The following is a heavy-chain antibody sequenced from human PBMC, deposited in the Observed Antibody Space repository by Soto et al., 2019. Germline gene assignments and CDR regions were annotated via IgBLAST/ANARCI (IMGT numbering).Heavy chain of an antibody. CDR2: ITPILGPP. CDR3: AKDSLPYYDTSVYSRDGIDY. J-gene: IGHJ4*02. D-gene: IGHD3-22*01. Sequence: QVQLIQSGAEVKQPGSSVKVSCKASGGSFSSYAITWVRQAPGQGLEWVGGITPILGPPNYAQKFQGRVTITADESTSTAYMEMSSLRSEDTAVYYCAKDSLPYYDTSVYSRDGIDYWGQGTLVTVSS. CDR1: GGSFSSYA. V-gene: IGHV1-69*01.